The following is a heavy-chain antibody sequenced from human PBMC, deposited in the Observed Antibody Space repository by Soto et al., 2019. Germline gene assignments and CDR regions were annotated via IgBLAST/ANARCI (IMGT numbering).Heavy chain of an antibody. D-gene: IGHD3-10*01. Sequence: GASVKVSCKASGGTFSSYAISWVRQDPGQGLEWMGWINPNSGGTNYAQKFQGRVTMTRDTSISTAYMELSRLRSEDTAVYYCATYGSGGGYYGMDVWGQGTTVTVSS. J-gene: IGHJ6*02. CDR3: ATYGSGGGYYGMDV. CDR2: INPNSGGT. CDR1: GGTFSSYA. V-gene: IGHV1-2*02.